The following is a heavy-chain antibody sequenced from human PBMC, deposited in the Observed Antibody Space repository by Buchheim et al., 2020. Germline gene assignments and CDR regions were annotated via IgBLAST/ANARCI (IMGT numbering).Heavy chain of an antibody. CDR2: ISSSGSTI. V-gene: IGHV3-48*03. CDR1: GFTFSSYE. D-gene: IGHD3-10*01. Sequence: EVQLVESGGGLVQPGGSLRLSCAASGFTFSSYEMNWVRQAPGKGLEWASYISSSGSTIYYADSVKGRFTISRDNAKNSLYLQMNSLRAEDTAVYYCARGRELLWFGELGFDYWGQGTL. J-gene: IGHJ4*02. CDR3: ARGRELLWFGELGFDY.